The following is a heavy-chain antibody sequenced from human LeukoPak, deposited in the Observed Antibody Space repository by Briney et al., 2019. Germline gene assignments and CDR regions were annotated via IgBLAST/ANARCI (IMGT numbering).Heavy chain of an antibody. CDR2: IFPDDSNT. D-gene: IGHD6-13*01. CDR3: ARHGSRSSWTDY. V-gene: IGHV5-51*01. J-gene: IGHJ4*02. Sequence: GESLKISCTASGYSFASSWIAWVRQMPGKGLEWMGIIFPDDSNTGYNPSFQGQVTMSADKSVSTAYLQWSSLKASDTAMYYCARHGSRSSWTDYWGQGTLVTVSS. CDR1: GYSFASSW.